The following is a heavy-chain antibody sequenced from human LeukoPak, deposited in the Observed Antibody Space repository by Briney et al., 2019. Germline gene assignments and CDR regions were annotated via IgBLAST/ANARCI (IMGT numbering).Heavy chain of an antibody. CDR2: IYYSGST. CDR3: AREYSSSSGRRAFDF. V-gene: IGHV4-59*08. Sequence: SETLSLTCTVSGGSISSYYWNWVRQPPGKGLEWIGYIYYSGSTNYNPSLKSRVTTFVDTSKNQFSLRLSSVTAADTAVYYCAREYSSSSGRRAFDFWGQGTMVTVSS. D-gene: IGHD6-6*01. CDR1: GGSISSYY. J-gene: IGHJ3*01.